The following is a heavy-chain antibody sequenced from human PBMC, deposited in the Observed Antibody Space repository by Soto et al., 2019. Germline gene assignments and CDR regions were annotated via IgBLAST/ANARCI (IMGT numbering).Heavy chain of an antibody. Sequence: PLETMSVIWTVSGGSISSISNCWGLIHKTPGQALELIGTIYYTGNTYYKPALKSRVNVSGDTSKQQFSLKLTSVTDADTAVYYCARLGVTNCFDPRGQGTLVTVSS. CDR1: GGSISSISNC. J-gene: IGHJ5*02. V-gene: IGHV4-39*01. CDR3: ARLGVTNCFDP. CDR2: IYYTGNT. D-gene: IGHD1-26*01.